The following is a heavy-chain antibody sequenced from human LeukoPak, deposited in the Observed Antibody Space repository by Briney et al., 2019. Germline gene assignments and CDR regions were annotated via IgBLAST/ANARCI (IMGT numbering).Heavy chain of an antibody. D-gene: IGHD4-17*01. J-gene: IGHJ6*02. Sequence: SQTLSLTCAISGDSISSKIAAWNWIRQSPSRGLEWLGRTYYRSKWYSDYAASVRSRITINPDTSKNQFSLQLNSVTPEDTAVYYCARDREPRAYGDLKYYYYGMDVWGQGTTVTVSS. V-gene: IGHV6-1*01. CDR2: TYYRSKWYS. CDR1: GDSISSKIAA. CDR3: ARDREPRAYGDLKYYYYGMDV.